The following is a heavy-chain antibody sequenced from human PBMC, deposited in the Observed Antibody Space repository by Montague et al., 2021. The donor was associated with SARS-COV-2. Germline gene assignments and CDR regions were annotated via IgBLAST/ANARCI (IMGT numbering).Heavy chain of an antibody. V-gene: IGHV3-74*01. J-gene: IGHJ6*02. CDR3: ARVLGGYYGMDV. Sequence: SLRLSCAVSGFTFSSYWMHWVRQDPGKGLVWVSRIYNDGSLTNYADFVKGRFTVSRDNSKNTLYLQMNSLRAEDTAVYYCARVLGGYYGMDVWGQGTTVTVSS. CDR2: IYNDGSLT. CDR1: GFTFSSYW. D-gene: IGHD2/OR15-2a*01.